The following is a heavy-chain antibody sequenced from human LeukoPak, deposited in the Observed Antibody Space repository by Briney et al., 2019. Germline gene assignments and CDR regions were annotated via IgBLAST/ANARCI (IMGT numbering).Heavy chain of an antibody. V-gene: IGHV3-74*01. J-gene: IGHJ4*02. Sequence: GGSLRLSCAASGFTFSSYWMHWVRQVPGKGLVWVSRIKTDGSSTSYADSVKGRFTISRDNAKNTLFLQMNSLRPEDTAVYYYARGSTYCGGDCSVSYWGQGTLVTVSS. CDR1: GFTFSSYW. D-gene: IGHD2-21*01. CDR2: IKTDGSST. CDR3: ARGSTYCGGDCSVSY.